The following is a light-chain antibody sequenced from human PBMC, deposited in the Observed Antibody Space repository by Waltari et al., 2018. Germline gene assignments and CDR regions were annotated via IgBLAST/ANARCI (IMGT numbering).Light chain of an antibody. CDR2: GAS. V-gene: IGKV3-20*01. CDR3: QQYGSSPRYT. Sequence: EIVLTQSPGTLSLSPGERATLSCRASQSVSSSYLAWYQQKPGQAPRLLIYGASSRATGIPDRFSCSGSGTDFTLTISRLEPEDFAVYYCQQYGSSPRYTFGQGTKLEI. J-gene: IGKJ2*01. CDR1: QSVSSSY.